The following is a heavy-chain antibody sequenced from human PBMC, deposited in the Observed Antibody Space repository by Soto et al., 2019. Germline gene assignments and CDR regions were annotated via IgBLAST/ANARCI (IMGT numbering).Heavy chain of an antibody. Sequence: ASVKVSCKASGYTFTSYGISWVRQAPGQGLEWMGWISAYNGNTNYAQKLQGRVTMTTDTSTSTAYMELRSLRSDDTAVYYCARENSSRWYEAFDIWGQGTMVTVSS. CDR2: ISAYNGNT. CDR1: GYTFTSYG. CDR3: ARENSSRWYEAFDI. J-gene: IGHJ3*02. V-gene: IGHV1-18*01. D-gene: IGHD6-19*01.